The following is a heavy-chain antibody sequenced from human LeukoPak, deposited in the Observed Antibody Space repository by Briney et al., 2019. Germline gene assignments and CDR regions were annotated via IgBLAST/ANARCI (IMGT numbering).Heavy chain of an antibody. CDR3: ARALGGYNFLFDY. CDR2: IYSGGST. CDR1: GFTVSSNY. D-gene: IGHD5-24*01. J-gene: IGHJ4*02. V-gene: IGHV3-53*01. Sequence: GGSLRLSCAASGFTVSSNYMSWVRQAPGKGLEWVSVIYSGGSTYYADSVKGRFTISRDNSKNTLYLQMNSLRAEDTAVYYCARALGGYNFLFDYWGQGTLVTVSS.